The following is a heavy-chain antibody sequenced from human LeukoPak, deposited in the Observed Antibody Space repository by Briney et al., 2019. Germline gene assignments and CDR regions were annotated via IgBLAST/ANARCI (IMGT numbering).Heavy chain of an antibody. CDR1: GFTFSSYG. CDR2: IRYDGSNK. Sequence: GGSLRLXCAASGFTFSSYGMHWVRQAPGKGLEWVAFIRYDGSNKYYADSVKGRFTISRDNSKNTLYLQMNSLRAEDTAVYYCAKDAFRGYSYGWHFDYWGQGTLVTVSS. CDR3: AKDAFRGYSYGWHFDY. D-gene: IGHD5-18*01. V-gene: IGHV3-30*02. J-gene: IGHJ4*02.